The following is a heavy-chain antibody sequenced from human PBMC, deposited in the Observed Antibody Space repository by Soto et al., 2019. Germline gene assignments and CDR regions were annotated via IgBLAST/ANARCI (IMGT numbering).Heavy chain of an antibody. CDR3: ALPKNTLGWYNF. Sequence: QVQVVQSGAEVKKPGASVKVSCKTSGYTFTNYHVHWVRQAPGPGLEWMGAINPNGGSTTYAQHLQGRVTMTSDSSTSTVYMELGSMRSDDSAVYYCALPKNTLGWYNFWGQGTLVTVS. CDR1: GYTFTNYH. D-gene: IGHD6-19*01. CDR2: INPNGGST. V-gene: IGHV1-46*01. J-gene: IGHJ4*02.